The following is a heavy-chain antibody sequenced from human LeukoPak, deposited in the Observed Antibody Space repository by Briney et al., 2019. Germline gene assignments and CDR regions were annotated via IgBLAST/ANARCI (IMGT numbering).Heavy chain of an antibody. Sequence: SETLSLTCTVSGGSISGSSYYWGWIRQPPGKGLEWIGSIYYSGSTYYNPSPKSRVTISVDTSKNQFSLKLSSVTAADTAVYYCARRGYDSSGYYRNYWGQGTLVTVSS. D-gene: IGHD3-22*01. CDR1: GGSISGSSYY. J-gene: IGHJ4*02. V-gene: IGHV4-39*01. CDR3: ARRGYDSSGYYRNY. CDR2: IYYSGST.